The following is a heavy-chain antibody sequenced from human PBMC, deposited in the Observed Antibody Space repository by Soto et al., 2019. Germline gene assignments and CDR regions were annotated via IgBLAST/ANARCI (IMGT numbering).Heavy chain of an antibody. J-gene: IGHJ4*02. D-gene: IGHD3-10*01. CDR1: GGSFSGYY. Sequence: SETLSLTCAVYGGSFSGYYWSWIRQPPGKGLEWIGGINHSGSTNYNPSLKSRVTISVDTSKNQFSLKLSSVTAADTAVYYCARGPTRGYCDYWGQGTLVTVSS. CDR2: INHSGST. V-gene: IGHV4-34*01. CDR3: ARGPTRGYCDY.